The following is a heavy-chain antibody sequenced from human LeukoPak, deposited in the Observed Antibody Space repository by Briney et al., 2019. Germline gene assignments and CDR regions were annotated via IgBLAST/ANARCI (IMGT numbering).Heavy chain of an antibody. J-gene: IGHJ6*02. Sequence: PGGSLRLSCAASGFTFSSYAMSWVRQAPGKGLEWVSAISSSGSTIYYADSVKARFTLSRDNDKNSLYLKMNSVRPEDTAVYYCARDRYGYEHYYYYGMDVWGQGTTVTVSS. V-gene: IGHV3-48*04. CDR1: GFTFSSYA. D-gene: IGHD5-24*01. CDR3: ARDRYGYEHYYYYGMDV. CDR2: ISSSGSTI.